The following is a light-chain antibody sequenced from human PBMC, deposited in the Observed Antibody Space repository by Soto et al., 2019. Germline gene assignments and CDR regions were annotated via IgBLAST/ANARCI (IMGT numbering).Light chain of an antibody. CDR2: KAS. Sequence: DIQMTQSPSTLSASVGDRVTITCRASQSISSWWAWYQQKPGKAPKLLIYKASSIDSGVPSRFSGSGSGTEFTLTISNLQPDDFATYYCQQYNSYTWTFGQGTKVEIK. J-gene: IGKJ1*01. V-gene: IGKV1-5*03. CDR1: QSISSW. CDR3: QQYNSYTWT.